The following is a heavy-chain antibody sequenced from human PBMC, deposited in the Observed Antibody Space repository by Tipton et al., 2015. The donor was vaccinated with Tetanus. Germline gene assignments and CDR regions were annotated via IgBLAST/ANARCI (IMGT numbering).Heavy chain of an antibody. J-gene: IGHJ1*01. D-gene: IGHD2-8*02. V-gene: IGHV4-59*02. CDR1: GDSVSGYY. CDR2: VYYTGDT. CDR3: AGVTAQRTELYFEH. Sequence: TLSLTCTVSGDSVSGYYWSWIRQPPGKGLEWVGYVYYTGDTNYNPSLKSRVTISMERSENQISLKMTSETAADTAVYYCAGVTAQRTELYFEHWGQGTQVTVSS.